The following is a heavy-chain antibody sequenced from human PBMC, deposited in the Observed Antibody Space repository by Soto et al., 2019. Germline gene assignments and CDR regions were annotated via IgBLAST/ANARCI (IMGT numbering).Heavy chain of an antibody. CDR3: AREGQELRD. CDR1: GASITGTNW. D-gene: IGHD6-13*01. CDR2: IFHDGRT. Sequence: QVQLQESGPGLVKPSGTLSLTCAVSGASITGTNWWAWVRQFPGNGLEWIGEIFHDGRTKSNASLKGRVTISVDKSKNHFSLELTSVTAADTAIYYCAREGQELRDWGHGTLVTVSS. J-gene: IGHJ4*01. V-gene: IGHV4-4*02.